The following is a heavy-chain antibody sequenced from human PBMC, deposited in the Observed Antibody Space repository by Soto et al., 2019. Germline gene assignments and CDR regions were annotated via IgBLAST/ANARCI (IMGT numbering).Heavy chain of an antibody. V-gene: IGHV1-18*01. Sequence: ASVKVSCKASGYTFTSYGISWVRQAPGQGLEWMGWISAYNGNTNYAQKLQGRVTLTKDTSTNTAYMELRSLRSDDTAVYYCARPYYDYIWGSYLDYWGQGTLVTVSS. CDR3: ARPYYDYIWGSYLDY. CDR2: ISAYNGNT. D-gene: IGHD3-16*01. CDR1: GYTFTSYG. J-gene: IGHJ4*02.